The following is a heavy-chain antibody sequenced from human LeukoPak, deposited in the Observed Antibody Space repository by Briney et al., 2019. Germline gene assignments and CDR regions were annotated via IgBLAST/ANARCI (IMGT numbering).Heavy chain of an antibody. CDR3: AREGSSYAPSAPFFFDF. V-gene: IGHV3-48*03. J-gene: IGHJ4*02. CDR1: TFALSSYE. D-gene: IGHD3-10*01. Sequence: PGGSLRLSCSASTFALSSYEMNWVRQAPGKGLEWVSYISRSGSTLYYADSVKGRFTISRDNAEDSLFLQMNSLRAEDTAVYYCAREGSSYAPSAPFFFDFWGQGTLVTVSS. CDR2: ISRSGSTL.